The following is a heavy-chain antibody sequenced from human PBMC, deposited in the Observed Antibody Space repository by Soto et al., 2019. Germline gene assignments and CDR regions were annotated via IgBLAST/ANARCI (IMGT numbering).Heavy chain of an antibody. V-gene: IGHV1-69*01. D-gene: IGHD3-10*01. Sequence: QVPLVQSGAEVKKPGSPVTVSCKASGGTFSSYAIHWVRQAPGQGLEWMGGIIPMYGPAKYAQRFQGRVTITEDESTTTVYMEVTSLTSQDTAVYYCARVTSMVRGVIDNWFDPWGHGTLVTVSS. CDR2: IIPMYGPA. CDR1: GGTFSSYA. CDR3: ARVTSMVRGVIDNWFDP. J-gene: IGHJ5*02.